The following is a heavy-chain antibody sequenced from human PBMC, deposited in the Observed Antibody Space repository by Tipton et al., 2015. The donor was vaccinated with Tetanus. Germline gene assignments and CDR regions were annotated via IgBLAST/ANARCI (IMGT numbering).Heavy chain of an antibody. Sequence: QLVQSGAEVKKPGASVKVSCKASGYTFTGYYMYWVRQAPGQGLEWMGWIDPNSGGTVYAQKFQGRVTMTRDTSISTAYMELRSIRSDDTAVYYCARDRGDYIYYGMDVWGPGTTVTVS. D-gene: IGHD3-22*01. V-gene: IGHV1-2*02. CDR2: IDPNSGGT. CDR1: GYTFTGYY. CDR3: ARDRGDYIYYGMDV. J-gene: IGHJ6*02.